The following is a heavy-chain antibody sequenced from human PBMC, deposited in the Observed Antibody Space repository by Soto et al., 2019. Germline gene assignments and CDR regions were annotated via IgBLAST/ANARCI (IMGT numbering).Heavy chain of an antibody. V-gene: IGHV4-59*01. CDR2: IYYSGNT. Sequence: PSETLSLTCTVSGGSINDFYWSWIRQPPGKGLEWIGYIYYSGNTDYKPSLKGRVTISVDTSKNQFSLKLRSVTAADTAVHYCARVGGVAARTFDYWGQGTLVTVSS. D-gene: IGHD6-6*01. CDR3: ARVGGVAARTFDY. CDR1: GGSINDFY. J-gene: IGHJ4*02.